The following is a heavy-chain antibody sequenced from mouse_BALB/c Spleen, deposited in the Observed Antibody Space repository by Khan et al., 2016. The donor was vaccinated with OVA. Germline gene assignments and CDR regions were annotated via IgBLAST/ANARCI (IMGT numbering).Heavy chain of an antibody. CDR3: ARIYGGDFDY. V-gene: IGHV3-2*02. CDR2: IIYSGNT. CDR1: GYSITSDYA. D-gene: IGHD1-1*01. Sequence: EVQLQESGPGLVKPSQSLSLTCTVTGYSITSDYAWNWIRQFPGNKLEWMGHIIYSGNTKYNPSLKSRISITRDTSKNQFFLQLNSVTTEDTATYYCARIYGGDFDYWGQGTTLTVSS. J-gene: IGHJ2*01.